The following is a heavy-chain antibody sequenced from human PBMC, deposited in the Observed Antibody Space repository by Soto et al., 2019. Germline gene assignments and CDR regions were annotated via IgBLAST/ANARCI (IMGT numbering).Heavy chain of an antibody. CDR2: ISYDGSNK. CDR1: GFTFSSYA. D-gene: IGHD2-15*01. CDR3: ARELIGYCSGGSCYSFDY. Sequence: SLRLSCAASGFTFSSYAMHWVRQAPGKGLEWVAVISYDGSNKYYADSVKGRFTISRDNSKNTLYLQMNSLRAEDTAVYYCARELIGYCSGGSCYSFDYWGQGTLVTVSS. V-gene: IGHV3-30-3*01. J-gene: IGHJ4*02.